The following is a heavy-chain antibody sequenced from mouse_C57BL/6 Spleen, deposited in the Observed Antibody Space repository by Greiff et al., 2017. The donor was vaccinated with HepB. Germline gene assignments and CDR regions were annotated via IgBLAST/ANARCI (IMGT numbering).Heavy chain of an antibody. V-gene: IGHV5-4*01. J-gene: IGHJ4*01. D-gene: IGHD2-3*01. CDR3: ARDRGGHDGYSYYYAMDY. Sequence: EVKLMESGGGLVKPGGSLKLSCAASGFTFSSYAMSWVRQTPEKRLEWVATISDGGSYTYYPDNVKGRFTISRDNAKNNLYLQMSQLKSEDTAMYYCARDRGGHDGYSYYYAMDYWGQGTSVTVSS. CDR2: ISDGGSYT. CDR1: GFTFSSYA.